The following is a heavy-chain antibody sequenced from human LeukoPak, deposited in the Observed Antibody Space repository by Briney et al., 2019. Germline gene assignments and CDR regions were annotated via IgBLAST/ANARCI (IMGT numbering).Heavy chain of an antibody. V-gene: IGHV3-30*02. CDR3: AKVTGAARPYWYFDL. J-gene: IGHJ2*01. CDR1: GFTFSSYG. D-gene: IGHD6-6*01. Sequence: PGGSLRLSCAASGFTFSSYGMHWVRQAPGKGLEWVSFIRYDGSNKYYADSVKGRFTISRNNSKNTLYLQMNSLRAEDTAVYYCAKVTGAARPYWYFDLWGRGTLVTVSS. CDR2: IRYDGSNK.